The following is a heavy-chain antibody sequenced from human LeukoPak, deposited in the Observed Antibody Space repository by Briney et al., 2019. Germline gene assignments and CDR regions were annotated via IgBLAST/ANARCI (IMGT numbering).Heavy chain of an antibody. D-gene: IGHD1-1*01. J-gene: IGHJ5*02. Sequence: NAPETLSLTCAVYGDSFNEYYWSWVRQPPGKALEWIGEINHSGSTNYNPSLRSRVTISVDKSLRQFFLRLSPVTAADTAVYYCARERASNNYYNYFDPWGQGTQVTVSS. CDR3: ARERASNNYYNYFDP. CDR1: GDSFNEYY. CDR2: INHSGST. V-gene: IGHV4-34*01.